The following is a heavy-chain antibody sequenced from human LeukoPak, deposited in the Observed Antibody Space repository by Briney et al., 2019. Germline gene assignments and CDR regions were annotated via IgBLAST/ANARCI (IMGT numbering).Heavy chain of an antibody. V-gene: IGHV4-59*08. D-gene: IGHD6-13*01. Sequence: SETLSLTCTVSGGSISSYYWSWIRQPPGKGLEWIWYIYYSGSTNYNPSLKSRVTISVDTSKNQFSLKLSSVTAADTAVYYCARHGRQRGQAAGTFDYWGQGTLVTVSS. CDR1: GGSISSYY. CDR2: IYYSGST. J-gene: IGHJ4*02. CDR3: ARHGRQRGQAAGTFDY.